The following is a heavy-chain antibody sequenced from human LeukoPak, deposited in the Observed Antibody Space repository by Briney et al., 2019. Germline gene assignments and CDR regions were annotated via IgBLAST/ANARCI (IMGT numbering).Heavy chain of an antibody. V-gene: IGHV4-39*01. Sequence: SETLSLTCTVSGGSISSSSYYWGWIRQPPGKGLEWIGSIYYSGSTYYNPSLKSRVTISVDTSKNQFSLKLSSVTAADTAVYYCAGPGIAAAIWGQGTMVTVSS. CDR1: GGSISSSSYY. D-gene: IGHD6-13*01. J-gene: IGHJ3*02. CDR3: AGPGIAAAI. CDR2: IYYSGST.